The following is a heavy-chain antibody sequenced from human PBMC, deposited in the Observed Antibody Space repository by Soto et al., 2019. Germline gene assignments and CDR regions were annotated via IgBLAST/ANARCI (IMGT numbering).Heavy chain of an antibody. CDR2: MYYSGST. CDR3: VTGLNYFDY. D-gene: IGHD2-21*02. J-gene: IGHJ4*02. CDR1: NGSISRSFYY. Sequence: SETLSLACTVSNGSISRSFYYWGWIRQPPGKGLEWIGSMYYSGSTYYNPSLKSRVTISADTSKNQFSLKLSSVTAADTAVYYCVTGLNYFDYWGQGTLVTVSS. V-gene: IGHV4-39*01.